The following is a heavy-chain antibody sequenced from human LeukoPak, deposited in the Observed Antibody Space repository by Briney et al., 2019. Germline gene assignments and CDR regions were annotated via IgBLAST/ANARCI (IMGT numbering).Heavy chain of an antibody. Sequence: GASVKVSCKASGGTFSSYAISWVRQAPGQGLEWMGWMNPNSGNTGYAQKFQGRVTMTRNTSISTAYMELSSLRSEDTAVYYCARTPSMTARNAYYYYYYGMDVWGQGTTVTVSS. CDR1: GGTFSSYA. D-gene: IGHD2-21*02. J-gene: IGHJ6*02. CDR2: MNPNSGNT. V-gene: IGHV1-8*02. CDR3: ARTPSMTARNAYYYYYYGMDV.